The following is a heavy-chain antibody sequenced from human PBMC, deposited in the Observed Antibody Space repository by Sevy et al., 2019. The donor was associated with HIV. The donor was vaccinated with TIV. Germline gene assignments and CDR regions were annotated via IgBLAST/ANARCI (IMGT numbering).Heavy chain of an antibody. CDR2: IIPIFGTA. D-gene: IGHD3-22*01. J-gene: IGHJ6*02. CDR3: ARTPYICDSSGYYWGYYYYGMDV. V-gene: IGHV1-69*13. Sequence: ASVKVSCKASGGTFSSYAISWVRQAPGQGLEWMVGIIPIFGTANYPQKFQGRVTITADESTSTAYMELSSLRSEDTAVYYCARTPYICDSSGYYWGYYYYGMDVWGQGTTVTVSS. CDR1: GGTFSSYA.